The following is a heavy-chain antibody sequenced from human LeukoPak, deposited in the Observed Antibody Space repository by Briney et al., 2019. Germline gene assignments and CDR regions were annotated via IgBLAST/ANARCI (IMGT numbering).Heavy chain of an antibody. D-gene: IGHD1-14*01. J-gene: IGHJ4*02. V-gene: IGHV3-21*01. CDR1: GFTFSSYS. CDR3: ARGVGVNHYFDY. Sequence: GGSLRLSCAASGFTFSSYSMNWVRQAPGKGLEWVSSISSSSSYIYYADSVKGRFTISRDNAKNSLYLQMNSLRAEDTAVYYCARGVGVNHYFDYWGQGTLVFVSS. CDR2: ISSSSSYI.